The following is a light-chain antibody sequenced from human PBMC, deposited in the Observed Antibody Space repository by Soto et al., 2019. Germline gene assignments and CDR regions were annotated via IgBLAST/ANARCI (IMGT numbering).Light chain of an antibody. Sequence: EIVLTQSPGTLSLSPGERATLSCRASQSVSSSYLAWYQQKPGQAPRLLIYGASSRATGIPDRFSGSGSGTDFTLTISRLEPEHFAVYYCQQYGSSPTLTFGQGTKVEIK. CDR3: QQYGSSPTLT. V-gene: IGKV3-20*01. J-gene: IGKJ1*01. CDR1: QSVSSSY. CDR2: GAS.